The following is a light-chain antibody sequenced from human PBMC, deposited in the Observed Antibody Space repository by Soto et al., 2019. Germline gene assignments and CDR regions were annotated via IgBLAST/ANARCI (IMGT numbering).Light chain of an antibody. CDR1: QSLLHSSGYNY. V-gene: IGKV2-28*01. CDR3: QQSSRSPWT. J-gene: IGKJ1*01. Sequence: DIVMTQSPLSLPVTPGEPASISCRSSQSLLHSSGYNYLNWYQQKPGKPPKLLVYAASNLHSGVPSRFSGSGSGTDFALTISGLQPEDFATYYCQQSSRSPWTFGQGTTVEIK. CDR2: AAS.